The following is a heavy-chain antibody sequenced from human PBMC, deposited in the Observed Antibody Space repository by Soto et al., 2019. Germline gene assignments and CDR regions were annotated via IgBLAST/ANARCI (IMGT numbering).Heavy chain of an antibody. D-gene: IGHD3-3*01. V-gene: IGHV3-23*01. CDR1: GFTFSSYA. CDR2: ISGSGGST. Sequence: EVQLLESGGGLVQPGGSLRLSCAASGFTFSSYAMSWVRQAPGKGLEWVTAISGSGGSTYYADSVKGRFTISRDNSKNTLYLQMNSLRAEDTAVYYCAKDGVFGVVIPYYVDYWGQGTLVTVSS. CDR3: AKDGVFGVVIPYYVDY. J-gene: IGHJ4*02.